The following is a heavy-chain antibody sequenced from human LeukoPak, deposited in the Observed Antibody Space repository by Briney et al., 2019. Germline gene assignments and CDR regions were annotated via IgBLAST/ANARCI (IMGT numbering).Heavy chain of an antibody. CDR2: IYYSGST. Sequence: SETLSLTCTVSGGSISSYYWSWIRQPPGKGLEWIGYIYYSGSTNYNPSLKSRVTISVDTSKNQFSLKLSSVTAADTAVYYCARGRKGGSTNSGFDYWGQGTLVTVSS. V-gene: IGHV4-59*01. CDR3: ARGRKGGSTNSGFDY. CDR1: GGSISSYY. D-gene: IGHD1-14*01. J-gene: IGHJ4*02.